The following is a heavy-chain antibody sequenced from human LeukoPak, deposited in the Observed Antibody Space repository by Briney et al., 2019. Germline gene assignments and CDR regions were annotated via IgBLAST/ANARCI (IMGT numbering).Heavy chain of an antibody. CDR3: ARAIERRVAARRGALFDY. CDR2: IYYSGST. V-gene: IGHV4-39*01. Sequence: SETLSLTCTVSGGSISSSSYYWGWIRQPPGKGLEWIGSIYYSGSTYYNPSLKSRVTISVDTSKNQFSLKLSSVTAADTAVYYCARAIERRVAARRGALFDYWGQGTLVTVSS. CDR1: GGSISSSSYY. D-gene: IGHD6-6*01. J-gene: IGHJ4*02.